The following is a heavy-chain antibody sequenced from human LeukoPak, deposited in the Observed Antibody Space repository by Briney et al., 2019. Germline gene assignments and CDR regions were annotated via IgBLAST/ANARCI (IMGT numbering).Heavy chain of an antibody. CDR1: GGSISSNNYY. CDR3: AKIEGYMVRGVENWFDP. J-gene: IGHJ5*02. D-gene: IGHD3-10*01. V-gene: IGHV4-39*01. Sequence: PSETLSLTCTVSGGSISSNNYYWGWIRQPPGKGLEWFGSIDYSGSTNYNPSLKSRVTISVDTSKNQFSLKVTSVTAADTAVYYCAKIEGYMVRGVENWFDPWGQGTLVTVSS. CDR2: IDYSGST.